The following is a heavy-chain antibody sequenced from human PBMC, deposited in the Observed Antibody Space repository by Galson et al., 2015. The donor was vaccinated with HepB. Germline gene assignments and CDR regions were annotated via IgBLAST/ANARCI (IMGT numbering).Heavy chain of an antibody. Sequence: SVKVSCKASGYTFTSYGISWVRQAPGQGLEWMGWISAYNGNTNYAQKLQGRVTMTTDTSTSTAYMELRSLRSEDTAVYYCARESRSGATVTMGSKGFDYWGQGTLVTVSS. D-gene: IGHD4-17*01. CDR1: GYTFTSYG. J-gene: IGHJ4*02. CDR3: ARESRSGATVTMGSKGFDY. V-gene: IGHV1-18*01. CDR2: ISAYNGNT.